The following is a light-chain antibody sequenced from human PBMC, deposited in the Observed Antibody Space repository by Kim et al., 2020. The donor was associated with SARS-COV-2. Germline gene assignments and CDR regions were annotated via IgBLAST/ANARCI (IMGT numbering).Light chain of an antibody. CDR2: DVS. V-gene: IGLV2-14*03. CDR1: SSDVGAYNY. J-gene: IGLJ1*01. CDR3: SSYTSSSTVYV. Sequence: ITISCTGTSSDVGAYNYVSWYQQHPGKAPKVMIYDVSNRPSGVSNRFSGSKSGNTASLTISGLQAEDEADYYCSSYTSSSTVYVFGTGTKVTVL.